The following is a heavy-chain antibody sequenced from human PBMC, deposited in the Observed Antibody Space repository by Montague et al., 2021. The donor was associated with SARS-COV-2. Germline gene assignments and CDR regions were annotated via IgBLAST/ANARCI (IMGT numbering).Heavy chain of an antibody. CDR2: INHSGST. Sequence: ETLSLTCAVYGGSFSGYYWSWIRQPPGKGLEWIGEINHSGSTNYNPSLKSRVTISVDTSKNQFSLKLSSVTAADTAVYYCARGLPVTTLYYYYGMDVWGQGTTVTVSS. D-gene: IGHD4-11*01. J-gene: IGHJ6*02. CDR3: ARGLPVTTLYYYYGMDV. CDR1: GGSFSGYY. V-gene: IGHV4-34*01.